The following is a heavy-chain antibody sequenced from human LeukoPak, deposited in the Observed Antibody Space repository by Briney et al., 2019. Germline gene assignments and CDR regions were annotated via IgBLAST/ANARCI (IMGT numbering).Heavy chain of an antibody. Sequence: GGSLRLSCAASGFTFTTSAMNWVRQAPGKGLEWVSGISGSGTSTYYADSVKGRFTISRDNSKSTLYLQMNSLRAEDTAVYYCAKRSWDPESDWFDPWGQGTLVTVSS. D-gene: IGHD3-10*01. CDR1: GFTFTTSA. V-gene: IGHV3-23*01. CDR3: AKRSWDPESDWFDP. J-gene: IGHJ5*02. CDR2: ISGSGTST.